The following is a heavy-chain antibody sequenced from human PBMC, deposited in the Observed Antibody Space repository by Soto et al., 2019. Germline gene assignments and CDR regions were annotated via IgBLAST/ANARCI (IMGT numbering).Heavy chain of an antibody. V-gene: IGHV1-69*13. CDR1: GYTFTSYG. CDR3: ARDDSITIFGVVMGNYGMDV. Sequence: ASVKVSCKASGYTFTSYGISWVRQAPGQGLEWMGGIIPIFGKANYAQKFQGRVTITADESTSTAYMELSSLRSEDTAVYYCARDDSITIFGVVMGNYGMDVWGQGTTVTVSS. J-gene: IGHJ6*02. D-gene: IGHD3-3*01. CDR2: IIPIFGKA.